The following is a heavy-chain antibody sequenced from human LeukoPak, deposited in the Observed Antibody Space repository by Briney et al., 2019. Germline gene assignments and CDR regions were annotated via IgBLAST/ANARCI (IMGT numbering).Heavy chain of an antibody. V-gene: IGHV3-23*01. CDR1: GFTFSSYA. CDR3: AKGRGTAVTSAANY. J-gene: IGHJ4*02. Sequence: GGSLRLSCAASGFTFSSYATSWVRQAPGKGLEWVSSISGSGDNTCYADSVKDRFSISRDNSKTTVSLQMNSLRAEDTAVYYCAKGRGTAVTSAANYWGQGTLVTVSS. CDR2: ISGSGDNT. D-gene: IGHD4-17*01.